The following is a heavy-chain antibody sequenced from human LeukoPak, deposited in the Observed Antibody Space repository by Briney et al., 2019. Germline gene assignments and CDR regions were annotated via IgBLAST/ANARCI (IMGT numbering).Heavy chain of an antibody. CDR2: INHSGST. J-gene: IGHJ6*03. D-gene: IGHD1-26*01. CDR3: ARVRGSSGSYEYYHYMDV. V-gene: IGHV4-34*01. CDR1: GGSFSGYY. Sequence: SETLSLTCAVYGGSFSGYYWSWIRQPPGKGLEWIGEINHSGSTNYNPSLKSRVTISVDTSKNQFSLKLSSVTAADTAVYYCARVRGSSGSYEYYHYMDVWGKGTTVTISS.